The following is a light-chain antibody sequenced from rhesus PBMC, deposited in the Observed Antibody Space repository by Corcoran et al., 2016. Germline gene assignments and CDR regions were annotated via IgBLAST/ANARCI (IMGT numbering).Light chain of an antibody. V-gene: IGKV1-25*01. CDR2: YAT. CDR1: QGIASY. J-gene: IGKJ4*01. CDR3: QHYYGLPT. Sequence: DIQMTQSPSSVSASVGDRVTITCRASQGIASYLAWYQQKPGKAPNLLIFYATTLQSGVPSRFRGSGSGTEFILTISSLQPEDFATYFCQHYYGLPTFGGGTKVEIQ.